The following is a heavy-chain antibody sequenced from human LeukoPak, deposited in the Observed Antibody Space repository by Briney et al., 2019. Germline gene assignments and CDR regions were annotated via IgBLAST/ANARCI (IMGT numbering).Heavy chain of an antibody. J-gene: IGHJ4*02. V-gene: IGHV3-53*01. D-gene: IGHD3-22*01. CDR3: ARDLNTYDSTKTRDY. CDR1: GFTVSSNY. Sequence: GGSLRLSCAASGFTVSSNYMSWVRQAPGKGLEWVSVIYSGGSTYYADSVKGRFTISRDNSKNTLYLQMNSLRAEDTAVYYCARDLNTYDSTKTRDYWGQGTLVTVSS. CDR2: IYSGGST.